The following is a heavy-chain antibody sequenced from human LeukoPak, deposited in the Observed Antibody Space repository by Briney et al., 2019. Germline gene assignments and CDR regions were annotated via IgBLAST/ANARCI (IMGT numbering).Heavy chain of an antibody. D-gene: IGHD6-13*01. Sequence: GASVKVSCKASGYSFIDYYIHWVRQAPGQGLEWMGWINPNSGGTNYAQKFQGRVTMTTDTSISTVYMEVNRLVSDDTAVYFCARGGQGAGAPRAYDIWGQGTMVTVSS. V-gene: IGHV1-2*02. J-gene: IGHJ3*02. CDR1: GYSFIDYY. CDR2: INPNSGGT. CDR3: ARGGQGAGAPRAYDI.